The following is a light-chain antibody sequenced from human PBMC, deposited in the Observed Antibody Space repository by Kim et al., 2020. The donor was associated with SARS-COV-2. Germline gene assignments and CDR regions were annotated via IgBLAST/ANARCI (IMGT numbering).Light chain of an antibody. J-gene: IGLJ3*02. CDR2: NYD. V-gene: IGLV1-40*01. CDR1: LSNIGADYD. CDR3: QSYDKSLSGWV. Sequence: QPVTISCTGSLSNIGADYDIHWYKQIAGTAPKLLIYNYDNRPSGVPDRFSGAKFGTSASLAITGLRADDEGNYYCQSYDKSLSGWVFGGGTQLTVL.